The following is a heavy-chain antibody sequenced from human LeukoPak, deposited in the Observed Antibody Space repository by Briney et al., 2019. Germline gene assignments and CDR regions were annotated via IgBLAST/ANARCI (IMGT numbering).Heavy chain of an antibody. V-gene: IGHV1-18*01. Sequence: ASVKVSCKASGCTFTSYGISGVRQAPGQGLEWMGWISAYNGNTNYAQKLQGRVTMTTDTSTSTAYMELRSLRSDDTAVYYCARVIFGDYYYDSSGYPDYWGQGTLVTVSS. CDR3: ARVIFGDYYYDSSGYPDY. D-gene: IGHD3-22*01. J-gene: IGHJ4*02. CDR1: GCTFTSYG. CDR2: ISAYNGNT.